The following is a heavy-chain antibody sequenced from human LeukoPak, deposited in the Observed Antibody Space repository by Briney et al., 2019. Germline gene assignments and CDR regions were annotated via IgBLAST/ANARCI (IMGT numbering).Heavy chain of an antibody. CDR3: ARGDDYKSTLFDY. Sequence: PSETLSLTCTVSGASISRYVWNWIRQPPGKELEWIGYISSGGSTNYNPSLKSRVTISIDTSKNQCSLKLTSATAADTAVYYCARGDDYKSTLFDYWGQGTLVTVSS. J-gene: IGHJ4*02. CDR2: ISSGGST. CDR1: GASISRYV. D-gene: IGHD5-12*01. V-gene: IGHV4-59*01.